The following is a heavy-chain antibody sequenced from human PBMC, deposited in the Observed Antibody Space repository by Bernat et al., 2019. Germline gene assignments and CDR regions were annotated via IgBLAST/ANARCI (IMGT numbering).Heavy chain of an antibody. J-gene: IGHJ4*02. D-gene: IGHD6-6*01. V-gene: IGHV3-73*01. CDR3: SGSTSGY. CDR2: IRSKGKNYAT. Sequence: EVQLVESGGGLVQPGGSLKLSCAASGFSFSDSAMHWVRQAPGKGLEWVGRIRSKGKNYATEYVASVKGRFTISRDDSKNTAYLQMNSLIIEDTAVYFCSGSTSGYWGQGTLVTVSS. CDR1: GFSFSDSA.